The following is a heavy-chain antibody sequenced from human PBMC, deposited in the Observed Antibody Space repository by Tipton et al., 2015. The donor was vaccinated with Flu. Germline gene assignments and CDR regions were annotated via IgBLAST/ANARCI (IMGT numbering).Heavy chain of an antibody. CDR2: IYFSGTP. CDR3: AGDSPYDSSGYYSDY. Sequence: TLSLTCSVSGASMNKSNHYWGWIRQPPGKGLEWIGSIYFSGTPYYSPSLESRVTISVGTSKNQFSLKLSSVTAADTAIYYCAGDSPYDSSGYYSDYWGQGTQVTVSS. D-gene: IGHD3-22*01. CDR1: GASMNKSNHY. V-gene: IGHV4-39*07. J-gene: IGHJ4*02.